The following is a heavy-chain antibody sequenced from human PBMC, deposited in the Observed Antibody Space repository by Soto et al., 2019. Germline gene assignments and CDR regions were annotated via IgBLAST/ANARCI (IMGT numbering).Heavy chain of an antibody. J-gene: IGHJ5*02. CDR2: IYTSGST. CDR3: ARDRWELLEDNWFDP. V-gene: IGHV4-4*07. Sequence: SETLSLTCTVSGGSISSYYWSWIRQPAGKGLEWIGRIYTSGSTNYNPSLKSRVTMSVDTSKNQFSLKLSSVTAADTAVYYCARDRWELLEDNWFDPWGQGTLVTVSS. D-gene: IGHD1-26*01. CDR1: GGSISSYY.